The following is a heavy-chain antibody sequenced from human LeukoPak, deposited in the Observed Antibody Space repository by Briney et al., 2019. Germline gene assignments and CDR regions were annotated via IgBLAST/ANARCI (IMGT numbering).Heavy chain of an antibody. CDR2: IKQDGSEK. Sequence: GGSLRLSCAASGFTLSSYWMSWVRQAPGKELEWVANIKQDGSEKYYVDSVKGRFTISRDNAKNSLYLQMNSLRAEDTAVYYCARDAGTLDYWGQGTLVTVSS. D-gene: IGHD1-1*01. J-gene: IGHJ4*02. CDR1: GFTLSSYW. V-gene: IGHV3-7*01. CDR3: ARDAGTLDY.